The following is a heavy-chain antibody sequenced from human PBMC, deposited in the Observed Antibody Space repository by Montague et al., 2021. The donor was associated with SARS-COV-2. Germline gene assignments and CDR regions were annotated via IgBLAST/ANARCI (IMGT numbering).Heavy chain of an antibody. CDR2: IYWDDDK. J-gene: IGHJ4*02. Sequence: PALVKPTQTLTPTCTVSGFSLNTNGMGVGWIRQPPGEAPAWLALIYWDDDKRYSPSLKTRLTITKDTSRNQVVLTMTNVDPGDTGTYFCARYTSRMYGSFDYWGQGALVSVSS. CDR1: GFSLNTNGMG. D-gene: IGHD3-16*02. CDR3: ARYTSRMYGSFDY. V-gene: IGHV2-5*02.